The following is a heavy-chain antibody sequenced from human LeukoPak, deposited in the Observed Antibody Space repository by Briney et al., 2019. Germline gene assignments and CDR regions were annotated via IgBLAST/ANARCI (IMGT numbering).Heavy chain of an antibody. CDR1: GGSISGYY. V-gene: IGHV4-4*07. CDR3: ARLITGTTTAFDI. J-gene: IGHJ3*02. Sequence: SSETLSLTCSVPGGSISGYYWTWIRQPAGKGLEWIGRVYTSGSTHYNPSLKTRLTMSVDTSKNQFSLKLSSVTAADTAVYYCARLITGTTTAFDIWGQGTVVTVSS. CDR2: VYTSGST. D-gene: IGHD1-7*01.